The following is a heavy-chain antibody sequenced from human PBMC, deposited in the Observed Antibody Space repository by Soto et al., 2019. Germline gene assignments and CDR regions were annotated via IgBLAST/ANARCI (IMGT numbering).Heavy chain of an antibody. CDR1: GFTFSSYG. Sequence: PGGSLRLSCAASGFTFSSYGMHWVRQAPGKGLEWVAVISYDGSNKYYADSVKGRFTISRDNSKNTLYLQMNSLRAEDTAVYYCARGGAMVRGKIYYYYGMDVWGQGTTVTVSS. D-gene: IGHD3-10*01. CDR2: ISYDGSNK. CDR3: ARGGAMVRGKIYYYYGMDV. J-gene: IGHJ6*02. V-gene: IGHV3-30*03.